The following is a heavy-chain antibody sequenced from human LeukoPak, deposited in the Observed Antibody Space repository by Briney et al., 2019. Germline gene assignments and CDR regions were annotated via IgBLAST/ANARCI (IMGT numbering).Heavy chain of an antibody. Sequence: PGGSLRLSCAASGFSFDDYAMHWVRQAPGKGLEWVSVISWDGGSTYYADSVKGRFTISRDNNKDSLYLQMNSLRIEDTAFYYCAKDLCGNSGCFRYFDYWGQGTLVTVSS. J-gene: IGHJ4*02. V-gene: IGHV3-43*01. D-gene: IGHD6-19*01. CDR1: GFSFDDYA. CDR2: ISWDGGST. CDR3: AKDLCGNSGCFRYFDY.